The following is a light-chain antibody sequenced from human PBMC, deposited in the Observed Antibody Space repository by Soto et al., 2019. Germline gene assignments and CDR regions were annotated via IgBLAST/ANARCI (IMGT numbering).Light chain of an antibody. J-gene: IGKJ3*01. Sequence: EIVITHSPATLSVSHGETATLSCRASQSVSSNLAWYQQKPGHAPRLLIYGASTSATGIPARFSASGSGTAFSRTMLSLLSEHFAVCGCQPYNICPRFTFGPGTKVDI. CDR3: QPYNICPRFT. V-gene: IGKV3-15*01. CDR1: QSVSSN. CDR2: GAS.